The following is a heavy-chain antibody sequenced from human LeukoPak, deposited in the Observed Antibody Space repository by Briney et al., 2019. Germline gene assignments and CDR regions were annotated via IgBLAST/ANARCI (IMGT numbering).Heavy chain of an antibody. CDR2: INWNGGST. CDR1: GFTFDDYG. D-gene: IGHD1-26*01. V-gene: IGHV3-20*04. Sequence: PGGSLRLSCAASGFTFDDYGMSWVRQAPGKGLEWVSGINWNGGSTGYADSVKGRFTISKDNAKNSLYLQMNSLRAEDTALYYCARTLGGSYESDYWGQGTLVTVSS. J-gene: IGHJ4*02. CDR3: ARTLGGSYESDY.